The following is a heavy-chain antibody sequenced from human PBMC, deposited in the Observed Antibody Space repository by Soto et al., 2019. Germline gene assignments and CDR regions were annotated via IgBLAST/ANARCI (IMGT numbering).Heavy chain of an antibody. CDR3: ARAGYSYGGYYFDY. Sequence: ESGGGLVQPGGSLRLSCAASGFTFSSYWMSWVRQAPGKGLEWVANIKQDGSEKYYVDSVKGRFTISRDNAKNSLYLQMNSLRAEDTAVYYCARAGYSYGGYYFDYWGQGTLVTVSS. D-gene: IGHD5-18*01. CDR2: IKQDGSEK. J-gene: IGHJ4*02. V-gene: IGHV3-7*05. CDR1: GFTFSSYW.